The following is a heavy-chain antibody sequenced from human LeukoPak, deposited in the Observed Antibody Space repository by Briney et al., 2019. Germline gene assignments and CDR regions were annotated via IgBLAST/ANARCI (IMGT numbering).Heavy chain of an antibody. J-gene: IGHJ4*02. CDR2: INPNSGGA. Sequence: VASVKVSCKASGYTFTGYYIHWVRQAPGQGLEWMGWINPNSGGANYAQRFQDRVTMTRDTSISTAYMELTRLTSHDTAVYYCARTYTVETGLFADYWGQGTLVTVSS. CDR1: GYTFTGYY. CDR3: ARTYTVETGLFADY. V-gene: IGHV1-2*02. D-gene: IGHD4-11*01.